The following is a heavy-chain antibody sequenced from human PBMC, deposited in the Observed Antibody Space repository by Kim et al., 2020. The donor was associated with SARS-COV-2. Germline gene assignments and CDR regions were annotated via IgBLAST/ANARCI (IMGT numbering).Heavy chain of an antibody. CDR2: IHHRGFT. J-gene: IGHJ4*02. D-gene: IGHD2-2*01. V-gene: IGHV4-4*02. CDR1: GGSITSDNY. Sequence: SETLSLTCAVSGGSITSDNYWTWVRQPLGKGLEWIGEIHHRGFTKYNPSLKSRVTMSIDTSKNQFSLKLNSMTAADTALYYCASQSCSSTSCSRAVDYWGQGTLITVSS. CDR3: ASQSCSSTSCSRAVDY.